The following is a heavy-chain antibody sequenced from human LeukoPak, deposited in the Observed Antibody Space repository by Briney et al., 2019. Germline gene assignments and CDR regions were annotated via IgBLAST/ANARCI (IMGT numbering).Heavy chain of an antibody. CDR3: AKETSTYDYVWGSYRSYPFDFDY. J-gene: IGHJ4*02. CDR2: ISYDGSNK. V-gene: IGHV3-30*18. D-gene: IGHD3-16*02. Sequence: PGKSLRLSCAASGFTFSSYGMHWVRQAPGKGLEWVAVISYDGSNKYYADSVKGRFTISRDNSKNTLYLQMNSLRAEDTAVYYCAKETSTYDYVWGSYRSYPFDFDYWGQGTLVTVSS. CDR1: GFTFSSYG.